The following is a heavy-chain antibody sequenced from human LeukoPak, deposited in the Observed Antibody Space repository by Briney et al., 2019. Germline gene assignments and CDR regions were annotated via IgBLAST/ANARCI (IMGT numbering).Heavy chain of an antibody. CDR2: TSGSGGST. CDR1: GFTFSSYA. Sequence: GGSLRLSCAASGFTFSSYAMYWVRQAPGKGLEWVSATSGSGGSTYYEDSVKGRFTTSRDNSKNTLYLQMNSLRAEDTAVYFCAKATVYGDSSAYFDYWGQGTLVTVSS. D-gene: IGHD3-22*01. J-gene: IGHJ4*02. CDR3: AKATVYGDSSAYFDY. V-gene: IGHV3-23*01.